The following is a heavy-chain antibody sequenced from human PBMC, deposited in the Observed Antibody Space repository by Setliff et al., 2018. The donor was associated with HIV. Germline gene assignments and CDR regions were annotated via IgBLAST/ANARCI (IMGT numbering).Heavy chain of an antibody. Sequence: SETLSLTCAVSGYSISSGYYWGWIRQPPGRGLEWIGNIYHSGGTHYNPSLRSRVTISVDTSKNHFSLKLSPVTAADTAVFYCARVPFTTGFDYWGQGILVTVSS. CDR1: GYSISSGYY. V-gene: IGHV4-38-2*01. CDR3: ARVPFTTGFDY. J-gene: IGHJ4*02. CDR2: IYHSGGT. D-gene: IGHD3-3*01.